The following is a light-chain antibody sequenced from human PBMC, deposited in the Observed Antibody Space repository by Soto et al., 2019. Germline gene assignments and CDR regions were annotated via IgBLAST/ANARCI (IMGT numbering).Light chain of an antibody. J-gene: IGLJ2*01. V-gene: IGLV2-14*01. Sequence: QSALTQPASVSGSPGQSITISCTGTSSDVGGYNYVSWYQQHPGKAPKLMIYDVSNRPSGVSNRFSGSKSGNTASLTISELQAEDEADYYSSSYTSSSTLAVVFGGGTKLTVL. CDR1: SSDVGGYNY. CDR2: DVS. CDR3: SSYTSSSTLAVV.